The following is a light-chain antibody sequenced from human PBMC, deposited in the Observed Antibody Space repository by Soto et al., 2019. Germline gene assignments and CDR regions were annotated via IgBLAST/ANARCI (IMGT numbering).Light chain of an antibody. V-gene: IGLV1-44*01. CDR1: SSNIGSHS. CDR2: NSD. Sequence: QSVLTQPPSASGTPGQRVTISCSGSSSNIGSHSVNWYQQFPGTAPKLLMYNSDQRPSGVPDRLSGSNSGTSASLAISGLQSDDEADYYCAAWDVSLNGYVFGTGTKVTVL. J-gene: IGLJ1*01. CDR3: AAWDVSLNGYV.